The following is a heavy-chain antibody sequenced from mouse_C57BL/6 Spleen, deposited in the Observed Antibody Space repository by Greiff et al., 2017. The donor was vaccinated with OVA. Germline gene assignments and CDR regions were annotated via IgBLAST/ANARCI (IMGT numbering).Heavy chain of an antibody. Sequence: VQLQQPGAELVMPGASVKLSCKASGYTFTSYWMHWVKQRPGQGLEWIGEIDPSDSYTNYNQKFKGKSTLTVDKSSSTAYMQLGSLTSEDSAVYYCARRGGSPYAMDYWGQGTSVTVSS. CDR2: IDPSDSYT. V-gene: IGHV1-69*01. CDR1: GYTFTSYW. D-gene: IGHD1-1*01. CDR3: ARRGGSPYAMDY. J-gene: IGHJ4*01.